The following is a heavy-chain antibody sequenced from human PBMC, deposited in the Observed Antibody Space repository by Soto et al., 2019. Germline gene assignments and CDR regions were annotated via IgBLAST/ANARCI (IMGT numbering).Heavy chain of an antibody. V-gene: IGHV4-34*01. J-gene: IGHJ6*02. Sequence: SETLSLTCAVYGGSFSAYHWSWIRQPPGKGLEWIGEINHSGSTKYNPSLKSRVTISVDTSKNQFSLKLSSVTTADTAVYYCASVYILTVYGCISVWGQ. D-gene: IGHD3-9*01. CDR2: INHSGST. CDR1: GGSFSAYH. CDR3: ASVYILTVYGCISV.